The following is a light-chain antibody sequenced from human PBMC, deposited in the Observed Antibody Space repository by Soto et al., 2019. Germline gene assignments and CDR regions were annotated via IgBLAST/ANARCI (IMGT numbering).Light chain of an antibody. Sequence: DIQMTQSPSSLSASVGDRVTITCQASQDISNYLNWYQQKPGKAPKLLIYDASNLETGVPSRFSESRSGTDFTITISSLQPEDIATYYCQQYDNLPYTFGQGTKLEIK. V-gene: IGKV1-33*01. J-gene: IGKJ2*01. CDR1: QDISNY. CDR2: DAS. CDR3: QQYDNLPYT.